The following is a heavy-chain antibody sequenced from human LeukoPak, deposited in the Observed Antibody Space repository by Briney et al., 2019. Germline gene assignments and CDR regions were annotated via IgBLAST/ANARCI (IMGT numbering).Heavy chain of an antibody. CDR3: ARVVCRGGRCSPLVSFYYYEIDV. CDR2: ISAYNGNT. V-gene: IGHV1-18*01. D-gene: IGHD2-15*01. J-gene: IGHJ6*04. CDR1: GYTFTNYG. Sequence: GASVKVSCKASGYTFTNYGISWVRQAPGQGLEWMGWISAYNGNTNYAQKLQGRVTVTTDTSTSTAYMELRSLRSDDTAVYYCARVVCRGGRCSPLVSFYYYEIDVWGKGTTVTVSS.